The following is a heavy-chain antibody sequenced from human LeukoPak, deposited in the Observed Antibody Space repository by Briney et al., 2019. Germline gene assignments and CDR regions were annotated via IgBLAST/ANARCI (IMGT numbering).Heavy chain of an antibody. V-gene: IGHV1-46*01. J-gene: IGHJ6*02. CDR1: GYTFSSYY. CDR2: INPDGGST. D-gene: IGHD3-10*01. Sequence: ASVKVSCKASGYTFSSYYLHWVRQAPGRGLEWMGIINPDGGSTTYAQKIQGRVTMTTDTSTSTAYMELRSLRSDDTAVYYCARGWFGEGGMDVWGQGTTVTVSS. CDR3: ARGWFGEGGMDV.